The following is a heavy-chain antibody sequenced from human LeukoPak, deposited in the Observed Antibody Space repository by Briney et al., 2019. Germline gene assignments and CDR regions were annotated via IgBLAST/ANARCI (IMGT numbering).Heavy chain of an antibody. CDR1: GFSFSSYA. J-gene: IGHJ3*02. V-gene: IGHV3-23*01. CDR2: ISGSGGGT. D-gene: IGHD3-9*01. CDR3: ARAGLTGISRDDAFDI. Sequence: QPGGSLRLSCAASGFSFSSYAMSWVRQAPGKGLEWVAIISGSGGGTYYADSVKGRFTVSRDFFTSTLDLQMTSLRAEDTAVYYCARAGLTGISRDDAFDIWGQGTMVTVSS.